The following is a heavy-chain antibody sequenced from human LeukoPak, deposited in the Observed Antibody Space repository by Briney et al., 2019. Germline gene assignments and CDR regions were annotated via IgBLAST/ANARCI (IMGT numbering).Heavy chain of an antibody. Sequence: GGSLRLSCAASGFTFSSYAMSWVRQAPGKGLEWVSAISGSGGSTYYADSVKGRFTIPRDNSKNTLYLQMNSLRAEDTAVYYCAKAGGIVVVAAYLDYWGQGTLVTVSS. CDR3: AKAGGIVVVAAYLDY. CDR2: ISGSGGST. J-gene: IGHJ4*02. D-gene: IGHD2-15*01. V-gene: IGHV3-23*01. CDR1: GFTFSSYA.